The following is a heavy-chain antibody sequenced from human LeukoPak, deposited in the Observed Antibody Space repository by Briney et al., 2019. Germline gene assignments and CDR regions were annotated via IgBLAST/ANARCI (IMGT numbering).Heavy chain of an antibody. J-gene: IGHJ6*02. CDR2: ISGSGGST. CDR1: GFTFSSYA. V-gene: IGHV3-23*01. D-gene: IGHD2-21*02. CDR3: AKGDGCGGDCYRYYYYYYGMDV. Sequence: PGGSLRLSCAASGFTFSSYAMSWVRQAPGKGLEWVSVISGSGGSTYYADSVKGRFTISRDNSKNTLYLQMNSLRAEDTAVYYCAKGDGCGGDCYRYYYYYYGMDVWGQGTTVTVSS.